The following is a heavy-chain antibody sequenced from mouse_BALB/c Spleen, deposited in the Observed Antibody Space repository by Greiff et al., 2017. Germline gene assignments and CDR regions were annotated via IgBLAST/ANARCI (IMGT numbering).Heavy chain of an antibody. V-gene: IGHV3-6*02. CDR2: ISYDGSN. Sequence: EVKLVESGPGLVKPSQSLSLTCSVTGYSITSGYYWNWIRQFPGNKLEWMGYISYDGSNNYNPSLKNRISITRDTSKNQFFLKLNSVTTEDTATYYCARWGGNYLYAMDYWGQGTSVTVSS. J-gene: IGHJ4*01. D-gene: IGHD2-1*01. CDR3: ARWGGNYLYAMDY. CDR1: GYSITSGYY.